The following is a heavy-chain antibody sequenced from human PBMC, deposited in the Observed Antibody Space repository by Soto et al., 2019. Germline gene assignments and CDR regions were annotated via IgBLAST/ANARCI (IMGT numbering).Heavy chain of an antibody. V-gene: IGHV4-59*08. CDR3: ARHSSSSSKGQAVVNWYFDL. D-gene: IGHD6-6*01. Sequence: QVQLQESGPGLVKPSETLSLTCTVSGGSISSYYWSWIRQPPGKGLEWIGYIYYSGSTNYNPSLKSRVTISVDTSKNQFSLKLSPVTAADTAVYYCARHSSSSSKGQAVVNWYFDLWGRGTLVTVSS. J-gene: IGHJ2*01. CDR1: GGSISSYY. CDR2: IYYSGST.